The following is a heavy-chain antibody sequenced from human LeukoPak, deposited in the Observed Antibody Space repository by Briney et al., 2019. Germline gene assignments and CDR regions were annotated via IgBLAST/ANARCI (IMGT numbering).Heavy chain of an antibody. CDR2: ISGSGGST. V-gene: IGHV3-23*01. CDR3: AKDQRLVPIHY. J-gene: IGHJ4*02. CDR1: GFTFSSYA. Sequence: GGSLRLSCAASGFTFSSYAMSWVRQAPGKGLEWVSAISGSGGSTCYADSVKGRFTISRDNSKNTLYLQMNSLRAEDTAVYYCAKDQRLVPIHYWGQGTLVTVSS. D-gene: IGHD2-8*01.